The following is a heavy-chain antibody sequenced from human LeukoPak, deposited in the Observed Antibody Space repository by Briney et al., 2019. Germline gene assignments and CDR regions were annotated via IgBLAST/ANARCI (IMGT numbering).Heavy chain of an antibody. Sequence: GGSLRLSCAASGFTFSSYGMHWVRQAPGKGLEWVAVISYDGSNKYYADSVKGRFTISRDNSKNTLYLQMNSLRAEDTAVYYCARDSVGAINGMDVWGQGTTVTVSS. J-gene: IGHJ6*02. V-gene: IGHV3-30*03. CDR3: ARDSVGAINGMDV. CDR1: GFTFSSYG. D-gene: IGHD1-26*01. CDR2: ISYDGSNK.